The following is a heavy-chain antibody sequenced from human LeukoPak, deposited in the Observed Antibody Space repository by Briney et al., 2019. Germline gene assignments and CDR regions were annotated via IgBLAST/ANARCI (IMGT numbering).Heavy chain of an antibody. D-gene: IGHD3-22*01. V-gene: IGHV1-8*01. CDR1: GYTFTSYD. CDR2: MNPNSGNT. Sequence: ASVKVSCKASGYTFTSYDINWVRQATGQGLEWMGWMNPNSGNTGYAQKFQGRVTMTRNTSISTAYMELSSLRSEDTAVYYCARALMNYYDSSGYYYGPFPPTGHYYYGMDVWGQGTTVTVSS. J-gene: IGHJ6*02. CDR3: ARALMNYYDSSGYYYGPFPPTGHYYYGMDV.